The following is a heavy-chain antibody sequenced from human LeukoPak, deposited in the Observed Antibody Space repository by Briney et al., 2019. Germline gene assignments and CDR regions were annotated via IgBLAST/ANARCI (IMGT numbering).Heavy chain of an antibody. CDR2: IYYSGST. D-gene: IGHD1-26*01. CDR3: ARQVRRVGALATFNDY. J-gene: IGHJ4*02. CDR1: GGSISRNNYY. V-gene: IGHV4-39*01. Sequence: PSETLSLTCTVSGGSISRNNYYWGWIRQPPGKGLEWIANIYYSGSTYYNPSLKSRVTISVDTSKNQFSLKLSSVTAADTAVYYCARQVRRVGALATFNDYWGQGTLVTVSS.